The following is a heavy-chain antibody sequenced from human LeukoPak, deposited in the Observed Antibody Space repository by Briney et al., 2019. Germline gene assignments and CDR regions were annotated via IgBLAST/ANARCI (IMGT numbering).Heavy chain of an antibody. D-gene: IGHD2-15*01. CDR2: INSDGSST. CDR1: GFTFSSYW. J-gene: IGHJ4*02. V-gene: IGHV3-74*01. Sequence: QSGGSLRLSCAASGFTFSSYWMHWVRQAPGKGLVWVSRINSDGSSTSYADSVKGRFTISRDNSKNTLYLQMNSLRAEDTAVYYCTRGISWTYYFDYWGQGTLVTVSS. CDR3: TRGISWTYYFDY.